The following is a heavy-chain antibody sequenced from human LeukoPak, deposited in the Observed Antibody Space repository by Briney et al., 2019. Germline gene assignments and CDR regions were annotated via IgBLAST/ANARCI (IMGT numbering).Heavy chain of an antibody. V-gene: IGHV3-48*04. CDR2: ISNTGSVI. CDR1: GSTFSSHT. Sequence: GGSLRLSCAASGSTFSSHTMNWVRQAPGKGLEWISYISNTGSVIYYADSVKGRFTISRDNAKNSLFLQMNSLRAEDTAVYYCARDRGGRGYTYGQPLDYWGRGILVTVSS. D-gene: IGHD5-18*01. J-gene: IGHJ4*02. CDR3: ARDRGGRGYTYGQPLDY.